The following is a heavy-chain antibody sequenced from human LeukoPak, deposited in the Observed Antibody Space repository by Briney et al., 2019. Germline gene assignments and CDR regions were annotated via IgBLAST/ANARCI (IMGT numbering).Heavy chain of an antibody. CDR1: GYTFTSYD. J-gene: IGHJ4*02. V-gene: IGHV1-8*01. D-gene: IGHD6-19*01. CDR2: MNPNSGNT. CDR3: TSDDGYSSGWYMVY. Sequence: ASVRVSCKASGYTFTSYDINWVRQATGQGLEWMGWMNPNSGNTGYAQKFQGRVTMTRNTSISTAYMELSSLRSEDTAVYYCTSDDGYSSGWYMVYWGQGTLVTVSS.